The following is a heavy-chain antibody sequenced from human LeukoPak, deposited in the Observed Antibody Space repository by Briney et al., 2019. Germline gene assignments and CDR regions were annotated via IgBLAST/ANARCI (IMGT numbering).Heavy chain of an antibody. V-gene: IGHV4-39*07. Sequence: PSETLSLTCTVSGGSIRSSYYYWGWIRQPPGKGLEWIGSIYDSGSTYYNPSLKSRVTISVDTSKNQFSLKLSSVTAADTAVYYCARGHNWNYGIWFDPWGQGTLVTVSS. CDR1: GGSIRSSYYY. D-gene: IGHD1-7*01. CDR3: ARGHNWNYGIWFDP. J-gene: IGHJ5*02. CDR2: IYDSGST.